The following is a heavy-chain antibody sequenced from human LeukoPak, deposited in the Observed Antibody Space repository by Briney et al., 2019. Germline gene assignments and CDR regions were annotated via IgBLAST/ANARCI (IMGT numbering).Heavy chain of an antibody. D-gene: IGHD3-22*01. J-gene: IGHJ4*02. V-gene: IGHV3-33*01. CDR1: GFTFSSYG. CDR3: ARGGYDSSGYPYYYFDY. Sequence: GGSLRLSCAASGFTFSSYGMHWVRQAPGKGLGWVAVIWYDGSNKYYADSVKGRFTISRDNSKNTLYLQMNSLRAEDTAVYYCARGGYDSSGYPYYYFDYWGQGTLVTVSS. CDR2: IWYDGSNK.